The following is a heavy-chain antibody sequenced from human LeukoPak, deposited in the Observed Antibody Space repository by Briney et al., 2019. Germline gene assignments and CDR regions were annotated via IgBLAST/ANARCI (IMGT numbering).Heavy chain of an antibody. D-gene: IGHD2-2*01. CDR2: IVPIFGTA. Sequence: SVKVSCKASGGTFSSYAISGVRQAPGQGLEWMGGIVPIFGTANYAQKFQGRVTITTDESTSTAYMELSSLRSEDTAVYYCARGQIVVVPAAISGPGYYYMDVWGKGTTVTVSS. J-gene: IGHJ6*03. CDR3: ARGQIVVVPAAISGPGYYYMDV. CDR1: GGTFSSYA. V-gene: IGHV1-69*05.